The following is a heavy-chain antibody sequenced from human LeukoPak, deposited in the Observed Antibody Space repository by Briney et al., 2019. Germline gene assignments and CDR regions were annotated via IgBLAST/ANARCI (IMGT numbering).Heavy chain of an antibody. Sequence: GASVKVSCKASGGIFSSYAINWVRQGPGQGLEWMGWISAYNGNTNYAQKLQGRVTMTTDTSTSTAYMELRSLRSDDTAVYYCASRVGTAAGTVDYWGQGTLVTVSS. CDR2: ISAYNGNT. V-gene: IGHV1-18*04. CDR3: ASRVGTAAGTVDY. CDR1: GGIFSSYA. D-gene: IGHD6-13*01. J-gene: IGHJ4*02.